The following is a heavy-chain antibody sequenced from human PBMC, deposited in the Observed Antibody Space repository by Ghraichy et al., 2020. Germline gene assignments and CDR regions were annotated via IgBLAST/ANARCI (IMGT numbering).Heavy chain of an antibody. CDR2: IKQDASEK. V-gene: IGHV3-7*03. Sequence: GESLNISCATSGFTFSSCWMSWLRQAPGKGLEWVATIKQDASEKYYVDSVKGRFTISRDNAKNSLYLQMNSLRAEDTAVYYCARNPSGDYLENWSQGTLVTVSS. D-gene: IGHD4-17*01. CDR1: GFTFSSCW. CDR3: ARNPSGDYLEN. J-gene: IGHJ4*02.